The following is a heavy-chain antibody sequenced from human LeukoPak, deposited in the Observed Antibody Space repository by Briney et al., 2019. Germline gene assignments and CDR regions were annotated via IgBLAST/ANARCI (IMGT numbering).Heavy chain of an antibody. D-gene: IGHD3-10*01. V-gene: IGHV4-34*01. J-gene: IGHJ3*02. CDR2: VGHSGTT. Sequence: SETLSLTCTVSGGSISSYYWSWLRQPPGQGLEWIGEVGHSGTTNYNPSLKSRVTISVDTSKNQFSLKLTSVTAADTAVYYCARELISSRAAFDTWGQGTVVTVSS. CDR3: ARELISSRAAFDT. CDR1: GGSISSYY.